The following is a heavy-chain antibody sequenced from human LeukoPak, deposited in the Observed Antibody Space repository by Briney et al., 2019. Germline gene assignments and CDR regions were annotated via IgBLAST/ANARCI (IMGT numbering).Heavy chain of an antibody. J-gene: IGHJ4*02. D-gene: IGHD3-10*01. CDR2: ISGSGGST. V-gene: IGHV3-23*01. Sequence: PGGSLRLSCAASGFTFSSYSMNWVRQAPGKGLEWVSAISGSGGSTYYADSVKGRFTISRDNSKNTLYLQMNSLRAEDTAVYYCAKAPASLLWFGRRDFDYWGQGTLVTVSS. CDR1: GFTFSSYS. CDR3: AKAPASLLWFGRRDFDY.